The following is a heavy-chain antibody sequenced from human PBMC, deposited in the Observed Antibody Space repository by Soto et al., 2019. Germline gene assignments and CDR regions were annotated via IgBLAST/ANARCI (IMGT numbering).Heavy chain of an antibody. CDR2: IYYSGST. CDR3: ARDSGQIRGGFDP. Sequence: SETLSLTCTVSGGSISSGDYYWSWIRQPPGKGLEWIGYIYYSGSTYYNPSLKSRVTISVDTSKNQFSLKLSSVTAADTAVYYCARDSGQIRGGFDPWGQGTLVTVSS. J-gene: IGHJ5*02. CDR1: GGSISSGDYY. V-gene: IGHV4-30-4*01. D-gene: IGHD3-10*01.